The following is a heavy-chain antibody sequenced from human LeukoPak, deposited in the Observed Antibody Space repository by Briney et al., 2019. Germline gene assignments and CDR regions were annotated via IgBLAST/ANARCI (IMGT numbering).Heavy chain of an antibody. V-gene: IGHV1-8*01. D-gene: IGHD1-1*01. Sequence: ASVKVSCKASGYTFTSYDINWVRQATGQGLEWMGWMNPNSGNTGYAQKFQGRVTMTRDMSTSTVYMELSSLRSEDTAVYYCARGENWNDPGAGFDSGGREPRVPVPS. J-gene: IGHJ4*02. CDR3: ARGENWNDPGAGFDS. CDR1: GYTFTSYD. CDR2: MNPNSGNT.